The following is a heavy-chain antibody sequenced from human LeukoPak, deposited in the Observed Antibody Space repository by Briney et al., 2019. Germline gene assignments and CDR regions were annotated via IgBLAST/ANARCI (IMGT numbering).Heavy chain of an antibody. CDR3: ARVIEPGEFDY. Sequence: SETLSLTCTVFGASISSSYWSWIRQSPGKGLEWIGYISYSGTTRYNPSLRSRVTISGDTSKNQFSLKLNSVTAADTAVYYCARVIEPGEFDYWGQGTLVTVSS. CDR2: ISYSGTT. CDR1: GASISSSY. D-gene: IGHD3-16*01. J-gene: IGHJ4*02. V-gene: IGHV4-59*01.